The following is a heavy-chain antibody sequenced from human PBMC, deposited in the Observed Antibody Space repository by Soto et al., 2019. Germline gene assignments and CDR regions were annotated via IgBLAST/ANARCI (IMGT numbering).Heavy chain of an antibody. CDR2: IDWDDDK. D-gene: IGHD4-4*01. CDR1: GFSLSTSGMC. CDR3: ARMGTTDSYYYYGMDV. Sequence: SGPTLVNPTQTLTLTCTFSGFSLSTSGMCVSWIRQPPGKALEWLALIDWDDDKYYSTSLKTRLTISKDTSKNQVVLTMTNMDPVDTATYYCARMGTTDSYYYYGMDVWGQGTTVTVSS. V-gene: IGHV2-70*01. J-gene: IGHJ6*02.